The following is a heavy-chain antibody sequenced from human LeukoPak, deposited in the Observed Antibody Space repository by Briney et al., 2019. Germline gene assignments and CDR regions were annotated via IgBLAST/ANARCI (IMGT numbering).Heavy chain of an antibody. V-gene: IGHV1-24*01. J-gene: IGHJ5*02. D-gene: IGHD6-13*01. Sequence: ASVKASCKVSGYTLTELSMHWVRQAPGKGLEGMGGFDPEDGETIYAQKFQGRVTMTEDTSTDTAYMELSSLRSEDTAVYYCATLLLSSWYPRWFDPWGQGTLVTVSS. CDR1: GYTLTELS. CDR2: FDPEDGET. CDR3: ATLLLSSWYPRWFDP.